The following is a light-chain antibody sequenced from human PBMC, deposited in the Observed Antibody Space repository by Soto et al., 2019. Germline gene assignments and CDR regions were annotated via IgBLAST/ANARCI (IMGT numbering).Light chain of an antibody. CDR3: GSYSSTTTREA. CDR1: SSDVGGYDF. CDR2: VVT. Sequence: QSALAQPASVSGSPGQSITISCTGASSDVGGYDFVSWHQHHPGTPPKLIIYVVTHRPSGVSHRFSGSKSASTASLTISGLQVEDEADYFCGSYSSTTTREAFGTGTKVTVL. J-gene: IGLJ1*01. V-gene: IGLV2-14*01.